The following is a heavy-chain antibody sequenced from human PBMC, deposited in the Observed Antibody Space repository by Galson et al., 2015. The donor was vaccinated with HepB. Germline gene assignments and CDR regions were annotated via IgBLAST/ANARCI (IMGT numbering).Heavy chain of an antibody. D-gene: IGHD3-22*01. CDR2: IFYTGST. Sequence: SETLSLTCSVSGGPMKSYYWVWIRQPPGKGLEWVGDIFYTGSTNYNPSLKSRLTMSVDTSKGQFSLNLTSVTAADTAVYYCARQYYDSSGYYYFDYWGQGTLVTVSS. V-gene: IGHV4-59*08. CDR1: GGPMKSYY. J-gene: IGHJ4*02. CDR3: ARQYYDSSGYYYFDY.